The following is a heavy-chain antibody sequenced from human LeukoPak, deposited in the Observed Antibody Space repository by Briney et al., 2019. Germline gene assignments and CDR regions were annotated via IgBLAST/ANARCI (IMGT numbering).Heavy chain of an antibody. D-gene: IGHD1-26*01. V-gene: IGHV4-59*12. Sequence: SETLSLTCTVSGGSISNYYWSWIRQPPGKGLEWIGYIYYSGSTNYNPSLKSRVTISVDTSKNQFSLKLSSVTAADTAVYYCARDKFPLVGATGDDAFDIWGQGTMVTVSS. CDR3: ARDKFPLVGATGDDAFDI. CDR2: IYYSGST. CDR1: GGSISNYY. J-gene: IGHJ3*02.